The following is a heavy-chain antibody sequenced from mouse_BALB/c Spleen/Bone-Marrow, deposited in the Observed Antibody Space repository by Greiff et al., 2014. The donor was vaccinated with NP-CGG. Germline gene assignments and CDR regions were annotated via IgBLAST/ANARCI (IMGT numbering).Heavy chain of an antibody. CDR2: IYPGNSDI. J-gene: IGHJ4*01. V-gene: IGHV1-5*01. CDR1: GYSFTSYW. Sequence: VQLQQSGTVLARPGASVKMSCKASGYSFTSYWMHWVKQRPGQGLEWIGAIYPGNSDISYNQKFKGKAKLTAVTSAGTAYMELSSLTNEDSAVYYCTNGYDYYAMDYWGQGTSVTVSS. CDR3: TNGYDYYAMDY. D-gene: IGHD2-2*01.